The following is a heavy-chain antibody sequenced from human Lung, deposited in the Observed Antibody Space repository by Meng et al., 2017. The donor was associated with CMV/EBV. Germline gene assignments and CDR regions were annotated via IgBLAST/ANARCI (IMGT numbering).Heavy chain of an antibody. Sequence: ASXXVSXKASGYTFTTYGISWVRQAPGEGLEWVGWITAHNGYRNYAQNFQDRVTMTTDTSTSTVYMELRSLRSDDTAVYYCARLFSPAEGGPCYYNHYGMDVWGQGXTVTVSS. D-gene: IGHD1-14*01. J-gene: IGHJ6*02. CDR2: ITAHNGYR. CDR3: ARLFSPAEGGPCYYNHYGMDV. CDR1: GYTFTTYG. V-gene: IGHV1-18*01.